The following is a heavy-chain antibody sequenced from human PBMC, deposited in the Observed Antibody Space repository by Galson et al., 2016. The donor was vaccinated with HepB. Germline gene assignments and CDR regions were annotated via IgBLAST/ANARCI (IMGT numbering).Heavy chain of an antibody. CDR3: ARDGRIYCSSASCHDHFHY. CDR1: GFTFSSYG. V-gene: IGHV3-30*03. CDR2: ISYDGSNK. D-gene: IGHD2-2*01. J-gene: IGHJ4*02. Sequence: SLRLSCAASGFTFSSYGMHWVRQAPGKGLEWVAFISYDGSNKKYADSVKGRFPISRGNSKKTLYLQMNSLRAEDTAVYYCARDGRIYCSSASCHDHFHYWGQGTLVTVSS.